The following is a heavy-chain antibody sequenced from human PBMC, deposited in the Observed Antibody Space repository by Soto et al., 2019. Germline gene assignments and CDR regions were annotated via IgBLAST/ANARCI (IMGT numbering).Heavy chain of an antibody. V-gene: IGHV4-31*03. CDR2: IYYSGST. CDR1: GGSISSGGYY. Sequence: NPSETLSLTCTVSGGSISSGGYYWSWIRQHPGKGLEWIGYIYYSGSTYYNPSLKSRVTISVDTSKNQFSLKLSSVTAADTAVYYCARVQYYYYYMDVWGKGTTVTVSS. J-gene: IGHJ6*03. CDR3: ARVQYYYYYMDV.